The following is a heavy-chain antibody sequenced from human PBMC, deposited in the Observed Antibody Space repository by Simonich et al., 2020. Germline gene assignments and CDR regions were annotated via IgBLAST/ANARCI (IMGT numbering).Heavy chain of an antibody. D-gene: IGHD6-13*01. CDR2: IYHSGCT. CDR3: ARVGYSNYYYYGMDV. Sequence: QVQLQESGPGLVKPSETLSLTCAVSGYSISSGYYWGWIRPPPGKGLEWIGSIYHSGCTYYNPALKRRVTISGDTSKNQFSLKLSSVTAADTAVYYCARVGYSNYYYYGMDVWGQGTTVTVSS. V-gene: IGHV4-38-2*01. CDR1: GYSISSGYY. J-gene: IGHJ6*02.